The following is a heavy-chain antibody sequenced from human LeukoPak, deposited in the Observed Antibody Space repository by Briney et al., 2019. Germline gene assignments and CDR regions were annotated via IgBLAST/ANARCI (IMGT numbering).Heavy chain of an antibody. CDR1: GFTVSSNY. Sequence: GGSLRLSCAASGFTVSSNYMSWVRQAPGKGLECVSLIFSGGSTYYADSVKGRFTISRDNSKNTLYLQMNSLRAEDTAVYYCARDLAFSSWGQGTLATVSS. CDR2: IFSGGST. V-gene: IGHV3-53*01. D-gene: IGHD3-16*01. CDR3: ARDLAFSS. J-gene: IGHJ4*02.